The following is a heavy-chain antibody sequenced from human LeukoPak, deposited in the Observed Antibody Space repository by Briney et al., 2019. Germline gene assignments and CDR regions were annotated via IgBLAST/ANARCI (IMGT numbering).Heavy chain of an antibody. CDR2: VNHSGST. V-gene: IGHV4-34*01. CDR1: GGPFSGYY. CDR3: ARGREAGFDI. Sequence: SETVSLTCAVYGGPFSGYYWSWIRQPPGKGLEWIGEVNHSGSTNYNPSLKSRVTISVDTSKNQFSLKLSSVTAADTAVYYCARGREAGFDIWGQGTMVTVSS. J-gene: IGHJ3*02. D-gene: IGHD6-19*01.